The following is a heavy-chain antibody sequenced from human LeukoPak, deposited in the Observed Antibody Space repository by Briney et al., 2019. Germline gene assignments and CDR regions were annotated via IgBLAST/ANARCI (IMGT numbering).Heavy chain of an antibody. J-gene: IGHJ4*02. CDR3: ARRSENSSGYYFAYYFDY. V-gene: IGHV4-38-2*01. CDR2: IYHSVST. Sequence: PSETLSLTCAVSGYSISSGYYWGWIRQPPGKGLEWIGSIYHSVSTYYNPSLKSRVTISVDTSKNQFSLQLRSVTAADTAVYYCARRSENSSGYYFAYYFDYWGQGTLVTVSS. D-gene: IGHD3-22*01. CDR1: GYSISSGYY.